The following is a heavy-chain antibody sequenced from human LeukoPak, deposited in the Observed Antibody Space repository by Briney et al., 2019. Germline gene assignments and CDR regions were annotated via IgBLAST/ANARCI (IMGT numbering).Heavy chain of an antibody. Sequence: GASVKVSCKASGYTFTGYGISWVRQAPGQGLEWMGWISAYNGNTNYAQKLQGRVTMTTDTSTSTAYMELRSLRSDDTAVYYCARDLDCSSTSCYDYWGQGTLVTVSS. CDR2: ISAYNGNT. D-gene: IGHD2-2*01. V-gene: IGHV1-18*01. CDR1: GYTFTGYG. CDR3: ARDLDCSSTSCYDY. J-gene: IGHJ4*02.